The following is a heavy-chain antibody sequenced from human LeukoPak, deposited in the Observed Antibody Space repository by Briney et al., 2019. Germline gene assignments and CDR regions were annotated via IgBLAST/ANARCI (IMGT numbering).Heavy chain of an antibody. Sequence: PGGSLTLSCAASGFTFSSYAMHWVRQAPGKGLEWVAVISYDGSNKYYADSVKGRFTISRDNSKNTLYLQMNSLRAEDTAVYYCARDIPRSYWGQGTLVTVSS. CDR2: ISYDGSNK. V-gene: IGHV3-30*04. CDR3: ARDIPRSY. CDR1: GFTFSSYA. J-gene: IGHJ4*02.